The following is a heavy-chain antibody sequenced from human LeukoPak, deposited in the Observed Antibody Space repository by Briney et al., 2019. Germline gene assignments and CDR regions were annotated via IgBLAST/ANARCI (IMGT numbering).Heavy chain of an antibody. CDR2: INTNTGNP. CDR3: ARDPNYDDILTGHDY. Sequence: GASVKVSCKASGYTFSNYAMNWVRQAPGQGLEYMGWINTNTGNPMYAQGFTGRFVFSLDTSVNTTHLQINSLKAEDTAVYFCARDPNYDDILTGHDYWGQGTLVTVSS. V-gene: IGHV7-4-1*02. D-gene: IGHD3-9*01. J-gene: IGHJ4*02. CDR1: GYTFSNYA.